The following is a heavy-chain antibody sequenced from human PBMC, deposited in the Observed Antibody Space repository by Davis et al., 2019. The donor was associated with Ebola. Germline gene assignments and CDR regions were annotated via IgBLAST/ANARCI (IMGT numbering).Heavy chain of an antibody. CDR1: GFTFSSYS. CDR3: AKGPETGRFEY. V-gene: IGHV3-23*01. Sequence: GESLKISCAASGFTFSSYSMNWVRQAPGKGLEWVSAIAGSGGSTYHADSVKGRFTISRDNSKNTLYLQMKSLRAEDTAVYYCAKGPETGRFEYWGQGTLVTVSA. D-gene: IGHD1-1*01. J-gene: IGHJ4*02. CDR2: IAGSGGST.